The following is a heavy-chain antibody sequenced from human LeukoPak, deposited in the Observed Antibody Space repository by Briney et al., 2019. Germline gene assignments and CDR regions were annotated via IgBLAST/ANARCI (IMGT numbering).Heavy chain of an antibody. CDR2: ISYDGSNK. D-gene: IGHD3-10*01. Sequence: GRSLRLSCAASGFTFSSYGMHWVRQAPGKGLEWVAVISYDGSNKYYADSVKGRFTISRDNSKNTLYLQMNSLRAEDTAVYYCAKIMVRGVNAPNDYYYGMDVWGQGTTVTVSS. V-gene: IGHV3-30*18. CDR1: GFTFSSYG. CDR3: AKIMVRGVNAPNDYYYGMDV. J-gene: IGHJ6*02.